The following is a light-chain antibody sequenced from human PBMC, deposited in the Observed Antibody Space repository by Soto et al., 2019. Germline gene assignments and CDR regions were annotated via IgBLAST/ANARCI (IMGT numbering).Light chain of an antibody. CDR2: GNS. Sequence: QSVLTQPPSVSGAPGQRVTISCTGSRSNIGAGYDVHWYQQLPGTAPKLLIYGNSNRPSGVPDRFSGSKSGTSASLAITGLQAEDEADYYCQSYDSSLSGLGVFGGGTKLTVL. CDR3: QSYDSSLSGLGV. V-gene: IGLV1-40*01. J-gene: IGLJ2*01. CDR1: RSNIGAGYD.